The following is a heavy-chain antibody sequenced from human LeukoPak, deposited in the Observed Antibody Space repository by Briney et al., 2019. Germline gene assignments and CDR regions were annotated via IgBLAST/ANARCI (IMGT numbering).Heavy chain of an antibody. J-gene: IGHJ5*02. CDR2: MNPNSGNT. D-gene: IGHD3-10*01. CDR1: GYTFTSYD. CDR3: ARAFEVATEFDP. Sequence: ASVKVSCKASGYTFTSYDINWVRQAPGQGLEWMGWMNPNSGNTGYAQKFQGRVTMTRNTSISTAYMELSSLRSEDTAVYYCARAFEVATEFDPWGQGTLVTVSS. V-gene: IGHV1-8*01.